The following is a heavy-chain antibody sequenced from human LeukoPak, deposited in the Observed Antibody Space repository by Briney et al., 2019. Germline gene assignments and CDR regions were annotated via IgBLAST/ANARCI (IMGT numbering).Heavy chain of an antibody. Sequence: SVKVSCKASGGTFSSYAISWVRQAPGQGLEWMGRIIPTLGIANYAQKFQGRVTITADKSTSTAYMELSSLRSEDTAVYYCARAGSGSQTRNWGQGTLVTVSS. CDR3: ARAGSGSQTRN. CDR1: GGTFSSYA. V-gene: IGHV1-69*04. J-gene: IGHJ4*02. CDR2: IIPTLGIA. D-gene: IGHD3-3*01.